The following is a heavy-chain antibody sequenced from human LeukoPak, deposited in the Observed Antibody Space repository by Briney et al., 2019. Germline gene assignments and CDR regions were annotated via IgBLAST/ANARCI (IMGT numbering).Heavy chain of an antibody. V-gene: IGHV4-4*02. J-gene: IGHJ4*02. CDR2: IYHHGAT. CDR1: GGSISSNNW. Sequence: PSGTLSLTCAVSGGSISSNNWLSWVRQPPGKGLEWIGEIYHHGATNYSPSLKSRVTLSVDKSKNQFSLELGSVTAADTAVYYCARGPSVAAHLDYWGQGTLVTVSS. D-gene: IGHD5-12*01. CDR3: ARGPSVAAHLDY.